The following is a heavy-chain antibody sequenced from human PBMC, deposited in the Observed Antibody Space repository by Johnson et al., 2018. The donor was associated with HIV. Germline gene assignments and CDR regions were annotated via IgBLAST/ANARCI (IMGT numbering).Heavy chain of an antibody. CDR2: VNPNGGST. CDR3: ASVYYDILTGYYYDAFDM. Sequence: VQLVESGGGLAKPAWSPRLSCAASQFTFTCYYMNCVRQAPGTGLELVGQVNPNGGSTYVIDSGKDRFTISRDNSKTTLYLQTNSLRAEETAVYYCASVYYDILTGYYYDAFDMWDQGTVVTVSS. J-gene: IGHJ3*02. CDR1: QFTFTCYY. D-gene: IGHD3-9*01. V-gene: IGHV3-25*03.